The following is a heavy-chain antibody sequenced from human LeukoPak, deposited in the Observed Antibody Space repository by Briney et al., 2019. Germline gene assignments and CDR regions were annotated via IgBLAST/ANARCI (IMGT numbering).Heavy chain of an antibody. D-gene: IGHD2-2*01. CDR2: IIPIFGTA. CDR1: GGTFSSYA. V-gene: IGHV1-69*06. Sequence: ASVKLSCKASGGTFSSYAISWVRQAPGQGLEWMGEIIPIFGTANYAQKFQGKVTITADKSTSTAYMELSSLRTEDTAVYYCARHLRCSSTNCNRPTNYYYYAMDVWGKGTTVTVSS. J-gene: IGHJ6*04. CDR3: ARHLRCSSTNCNRPTNYYYYAMDV.